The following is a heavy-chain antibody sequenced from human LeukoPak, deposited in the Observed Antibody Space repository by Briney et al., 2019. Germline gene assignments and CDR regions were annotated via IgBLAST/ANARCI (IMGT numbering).Heavy chain of an antibody. J-gene: IGHJ3*01. CDR2: IGGDSVTR. D-gene: IGHD3-3*02. CDR1: GFIFGEYT. V-gene: IGHV3-48*01. CDR3: VISFISINAVVGGGPFDV. Sequence: GGSLRLSCDPSGFIFGEYTMKWVRQGPGKGLEWISYIGGDSVTRHYADSVQGRFTISRDNAKNSHFLQMSSLRAEDTAVYHCVISFISINAVVGGGPFDVWGQGTMVTVSS.